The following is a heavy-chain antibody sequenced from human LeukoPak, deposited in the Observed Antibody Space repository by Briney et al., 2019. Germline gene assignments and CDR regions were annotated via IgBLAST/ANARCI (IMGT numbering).Heavy chain of an antibody. J-gene: IGHJ6*03. CDR1: GGSISSYY. CDR3: ARDGPELGYCSSTSCSYYYYMDV. Sequence: SETLSLTCTVSGGSISSYYWSWIRQPPGKGLEWIGSIYYSGSTNYNPSLKSRVTISVDTYKNQVSLKPSYVHAADTAVYYCARDGPELGYCSSTSCSYYYYMDVWGKGTTVTVSS. CDR2: IYYSGST. D-gene: IGHD2-2*01. V-gene: IGHV4-59*01.